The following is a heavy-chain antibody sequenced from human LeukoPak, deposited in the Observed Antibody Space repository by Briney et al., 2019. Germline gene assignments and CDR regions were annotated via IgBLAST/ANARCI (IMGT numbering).Heavy chain of an antibody. CDR1: GGSFSGYY. D-gene: IGHD2-15*01. CDR3: ARGGASGYDILTGLPYCSGGSCYYFDY. J-gene: IGHJ4*02. Sequence: SETLSLTCAVYGGSFSGYYWSWIRQPPGKGLEWIGEINHSGSTNYNPSLKSRVTISVDTSKNQFSLKLSSVTAADTAVYYCARGGASGYDILTGLPYCSGGSCYYFDYWGQGTLVTVSS. V-gene: IGHV4-34*01. CDR2: INHSGST.